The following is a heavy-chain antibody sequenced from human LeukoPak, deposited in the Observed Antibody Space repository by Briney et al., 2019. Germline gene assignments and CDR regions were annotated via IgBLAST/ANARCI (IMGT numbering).Heavy chain of an antibody. CDR3: ARPLYYYDSSGYYYVSGGAFDI. CDR2: INHSGST. J-gene: IGHJ3*02. V-gene: IGHV4-34*01. CDR1: GGSFSGYY. D-gene: IGHD3-22*01. Sequence: SETLSLTCAVYGGSFSGYYWSWIRQPPGKGLEWIGEINHSGSTNYNPSLKSRVTISVDTSKNQFSLKLNSVTAADTAVYYCARPLYYYDSSGYYYVSGGAFDIWGQGTMVAVSS.